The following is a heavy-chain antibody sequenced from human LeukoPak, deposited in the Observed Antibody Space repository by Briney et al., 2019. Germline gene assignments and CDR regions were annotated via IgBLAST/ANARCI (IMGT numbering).Heavy chain of an antibody. D-gene: IGHD3-22*01. V-gene: IGHV3-9*01. Sequence: PGRSLRLSCAASGFTFDDYAMHWVRQAPGKGLEWVSGISWNSGSIGYADSVKGRFTISRDNAKNSLYLQMNSLRAEDTALYYCAKDYYYDSSGYYHHFDYWGQGTLVTVSS. J-gene: IGHJ4*02. CDR2: ISWNSGSI. CDR3: AKDYYYDSSGYYHHFDY. CDR1: GFTFDDYA.